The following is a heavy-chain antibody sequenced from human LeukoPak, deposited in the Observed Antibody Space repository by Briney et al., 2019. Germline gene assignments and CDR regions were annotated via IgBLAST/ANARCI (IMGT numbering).Heavy chain of an antibody. D-gene: IGHD2-2*01. CDR1: GFSLSTSGMC. Sequence: SGPALVKPTQTLTLTCTFSGFSLSTSGMCVSWIRQPPGKALEWLARIDWDDDKYYSTSLKTRLTISKDTSKNQVVLTMTNMDPVDTATYYCARMPGSSTSCHYYFDYWSQGTLVTVSS. CDR3: ARMPGSSTSCHYYFDY. CDR2: IDWDDDK. J-gene: IGHJ4*02. V-gene: IGHV2-70*11.